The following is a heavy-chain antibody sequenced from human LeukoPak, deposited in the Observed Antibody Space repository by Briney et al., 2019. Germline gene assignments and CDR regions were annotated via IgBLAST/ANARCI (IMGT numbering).Heavy chain of an antibody. V-gene: IGHV4-38-2*02. Sequence: SETLSLTCTVSGYSISSGYYWGWIRQPPGKGLEWIGSIYHSGSTYYNPSLKSRVTISVDTSKNQFSLKLSSVTAADTAVYYCARVLYDFWSGYYSERAFDIWGQGTMVTVSS. CDR1: GYSISSGYY. CDR2: IYHSGST. J-gene: IGHJ3*02. CDR3: ARVLYDFWSGYYSERAFDI. D-gene: IGHD3-3*01.